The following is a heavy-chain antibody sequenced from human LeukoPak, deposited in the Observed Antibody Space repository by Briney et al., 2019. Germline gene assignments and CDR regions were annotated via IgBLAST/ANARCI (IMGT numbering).Heavy chain of an antibody. J-gene: IGHJ4*02. CDR3: ARSREPGRDGDY. V-gene: IGHV3-74*01. Sequence: PGGPLRLSCEASGFTFSSYWMHWVRQVPGKGPVWVSRISSDGISTAYADSVKGRFTLSRDNAKNTLYLQMNSLRADDTAVYYCARSREPGRDGDYWGQGTLVTVSS. D-gene: IGHD5-24*01. CDR2: ISSDGIST. CDR1: GFTFSSYW.